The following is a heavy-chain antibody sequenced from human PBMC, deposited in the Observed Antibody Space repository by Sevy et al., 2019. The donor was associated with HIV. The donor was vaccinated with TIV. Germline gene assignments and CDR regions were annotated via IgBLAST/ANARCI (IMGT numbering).Heavy chain of an antibody. V-gene: IGHV3-30-3*01. CDR3: ARDGGAYTYGTGKY. Sequence: GGSLRLSCAASRFTFSTYAMHWVRQAPGKGLEWVSFISYDGNIKYYADSVKGRFTISRDDSKNTLYLQMNSLRAEDTAVYYCARDGGAYTYGTGKYWGQGTLVTVSS. D-gene: IGHD5-18*01. J-gene: IGHJ4*02. CDR2: ISYDGNIK. CDR1: RFTFSTYA.